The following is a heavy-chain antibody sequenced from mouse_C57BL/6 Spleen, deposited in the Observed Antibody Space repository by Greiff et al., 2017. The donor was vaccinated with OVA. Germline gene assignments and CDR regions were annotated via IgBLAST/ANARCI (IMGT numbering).Heavy chain of an antibody. Sequence: QVQLKQPGAEFVKPGASVKMSCKASGYTFTSYWITWVKQRPGQGLEWIGCIYPGSGSTKYNEKFKSKATLTVDTSSSTAYMQLSSLTSEDSAVYYCARSGTGWYFDVWGTGTTVTVSS. CDR1: GYTFTSYW. D-gene: IGHD3-3*01. V-gene: IGHV1-55*01. CDR2: IYPGSGST. J-gene: IGHJ1*03. CDR3: ARSGTGWYFDV.